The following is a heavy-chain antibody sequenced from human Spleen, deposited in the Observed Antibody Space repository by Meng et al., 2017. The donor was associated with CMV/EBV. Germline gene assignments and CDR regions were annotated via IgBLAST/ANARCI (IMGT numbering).Heavy chain of an antibody. CDR2: INRGVST. CDR1: FSGYY. Sequence: FSGYYCSWIRQAPGKVLEWIREINRGVSTNYSPYLKSRVTISVDTSKNKFTLKLSSVTAADTAVYYCARWLRGHYYDSSGYFQGYDYWGQGTLVTVSS. D-gene: IGHD3-22*01. V-gene: IGHV4-34*01. CDR3: ARWLRGHYYDSSGYFQGYDY. J-gene: IGHJ4*02.